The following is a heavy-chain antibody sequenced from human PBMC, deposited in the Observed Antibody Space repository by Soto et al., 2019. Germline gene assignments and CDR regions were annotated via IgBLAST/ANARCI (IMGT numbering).Heavy chain of an antibody. V-gene: IGHV1-2*02. CDR3: AREPMVRAAHGFDI. J-gene: IGHJ3*02. CDR1: GYTFTGHY. CDR2: INPNSVGT. D-gene: IGHD3-10*01. Sequence: QVQLVQSGAEVKKPGASVKVSCKASGYTFTGHYMHWVRQAPGQGLEWMGWINPNSVGTNYAQKFQGRVTMTRDTYISTAYMELSRLRSDDTAVYYCAREPMVRAAHGFDIWGQGTMVTVSS.